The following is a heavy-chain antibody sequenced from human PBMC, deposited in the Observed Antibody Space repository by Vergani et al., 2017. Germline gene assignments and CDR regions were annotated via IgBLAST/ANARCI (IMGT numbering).Heavy chain of an antibody. CDR2: INSDGSST. CDR3: ARDGIAAASDYYYYGMDV. D-gene: IGHD6-13*01. V-gene: IGHV3-74*01. CDR1: GFTFSSYW. Sequence: EVQLVESGGGLVQPGGSLRLSCAASGFTFSSYWMHWVRQAPGKGLVWVSRINSDGSSTSYADSVKGRFTISRDNAKNTLYLQMNSLRAEDTAVYYCARDGIAAASDYYYYGMDVWGQGTTVTVSS. J-gene: IGHJ6*02.